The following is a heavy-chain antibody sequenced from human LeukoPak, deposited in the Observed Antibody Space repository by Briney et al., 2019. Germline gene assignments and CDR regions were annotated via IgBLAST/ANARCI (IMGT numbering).Heavy chain of an antibody. D-gene: IGHD1-26*01. CDR2: VDPEDGET. CDR1: GYTFNDYY. J-gene: IGHJ4*02. Sequence: ASVKISCKVSGYTFNDYYMHWVQQAPGKGLEWMGLVDPEDGETIYAEKFQGRVTITADTSTDTAYMELSSLRSEDTAVYYCATVASREVGATFDYWGQGTLVTVSS. V-gene: IGHV1-69-2*01. CDR3: ATVASREVGATFDY.